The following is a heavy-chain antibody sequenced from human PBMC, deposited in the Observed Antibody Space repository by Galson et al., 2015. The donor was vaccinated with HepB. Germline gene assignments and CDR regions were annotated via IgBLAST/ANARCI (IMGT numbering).Heavy chain of an antibody. CDR2: IYSGGTT. CDR3: ARVLPSQYYYDSSGGAFDV. Sequence: SLRLSCAASGFTVSSNQMSWVRQAPGKGPEWVSVIYSGGTTYYADSVKGRLTISRDNSKNTLYLQMNSLRPEDTAVYYCARVLPSQYYYDSSGGAFDVWGQGTTVTVSS. V-gene: IGHV3-66*02. D-gene: IGHD3-22*01. J-gene: IGHJ3*01. CDR1: GFTVSSNQ.